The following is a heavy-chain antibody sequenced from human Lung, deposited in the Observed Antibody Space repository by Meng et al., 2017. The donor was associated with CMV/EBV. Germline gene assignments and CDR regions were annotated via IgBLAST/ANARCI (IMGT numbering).Heavy chain of an antibody. CDR3: AIGGNFDP. CDR1: GNTFSTYT. D-gene: IGHD1-1*01. J-gene: IGHJ5*02. Sequence: QVQLVESGAGLKKPGCSLKVSCKGSGNTFSTYTISWVRQAHGRGLEWMGWISTNTGTPTYTQGFTGRFVISLDTSVSTAYLQISSLKAEDTSVYYCAIGGNFDPWGQGTLVTVSS. CDR2: ISTNTGTP. V-gene: IGHV7-4-1*02.